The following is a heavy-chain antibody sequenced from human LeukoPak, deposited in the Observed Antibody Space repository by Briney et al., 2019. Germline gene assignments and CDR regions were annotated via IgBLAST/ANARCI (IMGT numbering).Heavy chain of an antibody. CDR3: ARDQLLWFGELSAY. J-gene: IGHJ4*02. CDR2: ISAYNGNT. D-gene: IGHD3-10*01. V-gene: IGHV1-18*01. Sequence: VASVKVSCKASGYTFTSYGISWVRQAPGQGLEWMGWISAYNGNTNYAQKLQGRVTMTTDTSTSTAYMELRSLISDDTAVYYCARDQLLWFGELSAYWGQGTLVTVSS. CDR1: GYTFTSYG.